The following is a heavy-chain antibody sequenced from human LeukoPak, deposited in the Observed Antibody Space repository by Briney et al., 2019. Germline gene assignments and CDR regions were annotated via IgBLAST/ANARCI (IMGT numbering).Heavy chain of an antibody. D-gene: IGHD2-15*01. CDR1: GFTFDDYG. J-gene: IGHJ4*02. CDR3: AKGIAGYCSGGSCYLIDY. CDR2: IHGSGGST. V-gene: IGHV3-23*01. Sequence: PGGSLRLSCAASGFTFDDYGMSWVRQAPGKGLEWVSGIHGSGGSTDYADSVKGRFTISRDNSKSTLRLQMDSLRAEDTAVYYCAKGIAGYCSGGSCYLIDYWGQGTLVTVSS.